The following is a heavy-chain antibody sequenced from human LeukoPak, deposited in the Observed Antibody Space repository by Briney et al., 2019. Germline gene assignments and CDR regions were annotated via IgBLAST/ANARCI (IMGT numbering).Heavy chain of an antibody. CDR2: INPNSGGT. J-gene: IGHJ6*03. CDR1: GYTFTGYY. Sequence: ASVKVSCKASGYTFTGYYMHWVRQAPGQGLEWMGWINPNSGGTKYAQKFQGRVTMTRDTSISTAYMELSRLRSDDTAVYYCAREYNDILTGGGNYYYNMDVWGKGTTVTVSS. V-gene: IGHV1-2*02. D-gene: IGHD3-9*01. CDR3: AREYNDILTGGGNYYYNMDV.